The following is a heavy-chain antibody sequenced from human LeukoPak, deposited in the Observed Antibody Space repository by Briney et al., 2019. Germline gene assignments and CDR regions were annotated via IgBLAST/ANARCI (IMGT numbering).Heavy chain of an antibody. V-gene: IGHV1-69*05. CDR3: ARYLGATTSGWWDWFDL. D-gene: IGHD1-26*01. J-gene: IGHJ5*02. CDR1: GDTFRSYA. CDR2: IIPIFGRA. Sequence: CVKVSCKVSGDTFRSYAISWVRRAPGQGLECMGGIIPIFGRANYAQKSRGSVTITTDESTRTAYMELRSLRSEDTGVYNCARYLGATTSGWWDWFDLWGQGTMVTVSS.